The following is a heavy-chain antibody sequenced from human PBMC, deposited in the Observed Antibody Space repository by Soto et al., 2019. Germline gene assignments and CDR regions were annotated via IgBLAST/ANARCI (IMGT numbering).Heavy chain of an antibody. CDR2: MNPNSGDT. CDR1: GDTFTSYD. J-gene: IGHJ4*02. CDR3: ASGLSDY. Sequence: QVHLVQSGAEVKKPGASVKVSCKASGDTFTSYDINWVRQAAGQGLEWMGWMNPNSGDTGYAQKFQGRVSMTITTSISTAYMELSSLRSEDTAVYYCASGLSDYWGQGTLVTVSS. V-gene: IGHV1-8*01.